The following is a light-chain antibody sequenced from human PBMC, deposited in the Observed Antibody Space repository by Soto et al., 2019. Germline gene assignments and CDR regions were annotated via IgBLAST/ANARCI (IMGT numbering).Light chain of an antibody. CDR1: QGVSSY. J-gene: IGKJ5*01. CDR3: QQYGSSPGT. CDR2: GAS. Sequence: EIVLTQSPATLSLSPGERATLSCRASQGVSSYLAWYQQKPGQAPRLLVYGASSRATGIPDRFSGSGSGTDFTLTISRLEPEDFAVYYCQQYGSSPGTFGQGTRLEIK. V-gene: IGKV3-20*01.